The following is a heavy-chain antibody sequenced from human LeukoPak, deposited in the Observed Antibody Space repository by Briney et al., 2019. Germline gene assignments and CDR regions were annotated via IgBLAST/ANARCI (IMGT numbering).Heavy chain of an antibody. CDR2: IYTSGST. D-gene: IGHD6-13*01. CDR1: GGSISSGSYY. V-gene: IGHV4-61*02. Sequence: SQTLSLTCTVSGGSISSGSYYWSWIRQPAGKGLEWIGRIYTSGSTNYNPSLKSRVTISVDTSKNQSSLKLSSVTAADTAVYYCARAASSSWYGNDAFDIWGQGTMVTVSS. J-gene: IGHJ3*02. CDR3: ARAASSSWYGNDAFDI.